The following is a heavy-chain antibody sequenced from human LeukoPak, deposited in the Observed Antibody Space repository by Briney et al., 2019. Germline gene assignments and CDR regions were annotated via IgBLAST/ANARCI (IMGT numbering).Heavy chain of an antibody. CDR3: ARTAVRTNAFDI. D-gene: IGHD4/OR15-4a*01. CDR2: ISSSSSYI. CDR1: GFTFSSYS. Sequence: GGSLRLSCAASGFTFSSYSMNWVRQAPGKGLEWVSSISSSSSYIYYADSVKGRFTISRDNAKNSLYLQMNSLRAEDTAVYYCARTAVRTNAFDIWGQGTMVTVSS. V-gene: IGHV3-21*01. J-gene: IGHJ3*02.